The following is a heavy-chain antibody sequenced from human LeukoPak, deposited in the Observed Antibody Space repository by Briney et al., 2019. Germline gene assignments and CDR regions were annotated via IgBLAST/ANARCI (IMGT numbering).Heavy chain of an antibody. J-gene: IGHJ3*02. V-gene: IGHV5-51*01. D-gene: IGHD3-22*01. CDR3: ARPQSGYQDAFDI. CDR2: IYPGDSDT. CDR1: GYSFPIYW. Sequence: GESLKISCKGSGYSFPIYWIGWVRQMPGKGLEWMGIIYPGDSDTRYSPSFQGQVTISADKSISTAYLQWSSLKASDTAMYYCARPQSGYQDAFDIWGQGTMVTVSS.